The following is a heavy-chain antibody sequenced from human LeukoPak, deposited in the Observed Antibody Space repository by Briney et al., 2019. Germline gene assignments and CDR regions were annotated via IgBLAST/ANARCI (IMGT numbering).Heavy chain of an antibody. D-gene: IGHD2-21*02. CDR3: GKSVVVTASNYYYYGMDV. V-gene: IGHV3-7*01. J-gene: IGHJ6*02. CDR2: IKEDGSEK. CDR1: GFTFSSYW. Sequence: PGGSLRLSCAASGFTFSSYWMTWVRQAPEKGLEWVANIKEDGSEKYYVDSVKGRFTISRDNAKNSLYLQMNSLRVEDTAVYYCGKSVVVTASNYYYYGMDVWGQGTTVTVSS.